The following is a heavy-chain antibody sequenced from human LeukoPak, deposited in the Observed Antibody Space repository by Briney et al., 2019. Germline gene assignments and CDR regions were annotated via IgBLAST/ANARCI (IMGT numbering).Heavy chain of an antibody. V-gene: IGHV3-23*01. CDR3: SKTSIVGPTAIDY. Sequence: GGSLRLSCAASGFTFSSYAMSWVRQAPGKGLEWVSAISGSGDSTYYGDSVKGRFTISRDNSKNTLYLQLNSLRAEDTAVYYCSKTSIVGPTAIDYWGQGTLVTVSS. D-gene: IGHD1-26*01. CDR1: GFTFSSYA. CDR2: ISGSGDST. J-gene: IGHJ4*02.